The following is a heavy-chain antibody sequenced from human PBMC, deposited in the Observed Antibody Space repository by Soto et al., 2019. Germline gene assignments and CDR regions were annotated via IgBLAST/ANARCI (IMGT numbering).Heavy chain of an antibody. D-gene: IGHD2-21*02. J-gene: IGHJ6*02. Sequence: EVQLVQSGAEVKKPGESLKISCKGSGYSFTSYWIVWVRQMPGKGLEWMGIIYPGDSETRYSPSLQGQVTMSADKSTXXAYLQWSSLKASDTAMYYCARRSYCDGDCTRRPYDYYGMDVWGQGTTVTVSS. CDR3: ARRSYCDGDCTRRPYDYYGMDV. V-gene: IGHV5-51*01. CDR2: IYPGDSET. CDR1: GYSFTSYW.